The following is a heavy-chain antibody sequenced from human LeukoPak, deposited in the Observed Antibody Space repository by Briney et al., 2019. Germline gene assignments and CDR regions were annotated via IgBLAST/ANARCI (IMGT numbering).Heavy chain of an antibody. D-gene: IGHD5-24*01. V-gene: IGHV3-21*04. CDR2: ISSSSSYI. J-gene: IGHJ3*02. Sequence: PGGSLRLSCAASGFTFSSYSMNWVRQAPGKGLEWVSSISSSSSYIYYADSVKGRFTISRDNAKNSLYLQMNSLRAEDTALYYCAREKEMATIKAVGAFDIWGQGTMVTVSS. CDR3: AREKEMATIKAVGAFDI. CDR1: GFTFSSYS.